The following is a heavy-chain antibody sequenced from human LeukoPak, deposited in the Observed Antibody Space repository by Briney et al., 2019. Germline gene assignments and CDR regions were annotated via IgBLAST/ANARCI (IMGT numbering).Heavy chain of an antibody. V-gene: IGHV3-7*04. J-gene: IGHJ4*01. D-gene: IGHD5-18*01. CDR3: AKEGGYGYAEAGY. Sequence: GGSLRLSCAASGFTFKKSWMTWVRQAPGKGLEWVANINHDGKEKYYADSVRGRFTISRDNTKNSMSLQMNSLRADDTAVFYCAKEGGYGYAEAGYWGHGTLVTVSS. CDR2: INHDGKEK. CDR1: GFTFKKSW.